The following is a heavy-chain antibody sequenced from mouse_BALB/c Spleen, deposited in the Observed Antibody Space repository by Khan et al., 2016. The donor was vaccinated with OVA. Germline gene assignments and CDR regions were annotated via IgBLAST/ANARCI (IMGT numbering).Heavy chain of an antibody. Sequence: EVELVESGGGLVQPGGSLKLSCAASGFTFSTNAMSWVRQTPAKRLEWVATISSGGSYSYYADSVKGRFTISRDNAKNTLYLQMSSLRSEDSAMXDCARQEEFFTPAWFAYWGQGTLVTVSA. CDR2: ISSGGSYS. V-gene: IGHV5-9-3*01. J-gene: IGHJ3*01. CDR1: GFTFSTNA. CDR3: ARQEEFFTPAWFAY. D-gene: IGHD1-2*01.